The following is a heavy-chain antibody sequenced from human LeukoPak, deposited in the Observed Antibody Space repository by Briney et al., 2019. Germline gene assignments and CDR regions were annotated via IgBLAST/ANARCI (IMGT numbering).Heavy chain of an antibody. V-gene: IGHV1-18*01. D-gene: IGHD1-26*01. Sequence: ASVKVSCKASGYTSTSYGISWVRQAPGQGLEWMGWISAYNGNTNYAQKLQGRVTMTTDTSTSTAYMELRSLRSDDTAVYYCARDARGPSGSYYDYWGQGTLVTVSS. CDR1: GYTSTSYG. J-gene: IGHJ4*02. CDR2: ISAYNGNT. CDR3: ARDARGPSGSYYDY.